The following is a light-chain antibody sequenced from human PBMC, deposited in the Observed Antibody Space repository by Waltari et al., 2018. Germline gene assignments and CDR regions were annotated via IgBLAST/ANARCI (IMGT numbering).Light chain of an antibody. CDR1: QRVSSN. Sequence: EIVMTQSPATLSVSPGERATPSCGASQRVSSNLGWYQQTPGQAPRLLIYGASTRAPGIPARFSGSGSGTYFTLTISSLQPEDFAVYYCQQYNDWPRTFGQGTKLEI. CDR2: GAS. CDR3: QQYNDWPRT. V-gene: IGKV3-15*01. J-gene: IGKJ2*01.